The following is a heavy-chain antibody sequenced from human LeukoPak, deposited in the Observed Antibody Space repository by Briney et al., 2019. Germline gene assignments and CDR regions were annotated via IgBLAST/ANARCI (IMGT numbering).Heavy chain of an antibody. CDR3: ARAATLWFGELLYGMDV. Sequence: ASVKVSCKASGYTFTGYYMHWVRQAPGQGLEWMGWINPNSGGTNYAQKFQGRVTMTRATSISTAYMELSRLRYDDTAVYYCARAATLWFGELLYGMDVWGQGTTVTVSS. D-gene: IGHD3-10*01. J-gene: IGHJ6*02. CDR1: GYTFTGYY. CDR2: INPNSGGT. V-gene: IGHV1-2*02.